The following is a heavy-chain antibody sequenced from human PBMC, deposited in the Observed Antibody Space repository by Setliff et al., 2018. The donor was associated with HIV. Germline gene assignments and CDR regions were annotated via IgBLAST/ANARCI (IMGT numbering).Heavy chain of an antibody. CDR1: GYTFTGNSDYY. D-gene: IGHD2-15*01. Sequence: ASVKVSCKASGYTFTGNSDYYLHWVRQAPGKGLEWMGYFDPQDGETVYAQKFQGRVTLTEDTSTGTAYMELRSLRSDDTAMYYCARIRAAALLNAFDIWGQGTMVTVSS. V-gene: IGHV1-24*01. CDR3: ARIRAAALLNAFDI. J-gene: IGHJ3*02. CDR2: FDPQDGET.